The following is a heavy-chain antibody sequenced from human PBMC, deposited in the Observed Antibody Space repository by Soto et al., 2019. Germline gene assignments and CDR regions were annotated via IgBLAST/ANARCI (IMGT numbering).Heavy chain of an antibody. CDR3: ARDHNFGFILYAMDV. D-gene: IGHD2-15*01. Sequence: ASVKVSCKASGYTFTSYSMHWVRQAPGQVLEWFGIFNPISGRTIYAQNFQGRVTMTSDTSTSIVYMEMSSLKSEDTSVYYCARDHNFGFILYAMDVWGQGTTVTVSS. V-gene: IGHV1-46*01. J-gene: IGHJ6*02. CDR2: FNPISGRT. CDR1: GYTFTSYS.